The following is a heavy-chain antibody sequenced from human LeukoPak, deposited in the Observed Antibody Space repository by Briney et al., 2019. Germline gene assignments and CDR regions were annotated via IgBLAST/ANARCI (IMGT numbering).Heavy chain of an antibody. CDR3: ARPRKRTTTVTTRFNWFDP. J-gene: IGHJ5*02. Sequence: GSLRLSCTASGFTFGDYAMSWVRQPPGKGLEWIGEINHSGSTNYNPSLKSRVTISVDTSKNQFSLKLSSVTAADTAVYYCARPRKRTTTVTTRFNWFDPWGQGTLVTVSS. CDR2: INHSGST. V-gene: IGHV4-34*01. CDR1: GFTFGDYA. D-gene: IGHD4-17*01.